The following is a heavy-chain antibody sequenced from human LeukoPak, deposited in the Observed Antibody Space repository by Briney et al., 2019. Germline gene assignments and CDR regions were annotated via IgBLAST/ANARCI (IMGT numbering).Heavy chain of an antibody. J-gene: IGHJ4*02. V-gene: IGHV1-69*13. Sequence: GASVKVSCKASGYTFTGYYMHWVRQAPGQGLEWMGGIIPIFGTANYAQKFQGRVTITADESTSTAYMELSSLRSEDTAVYYCARSRGVLSEHFDYWGQGTLVTVSS. CDR2: IIPIFGTA. CDR3: ARSRGVLSEHFDY. D-gene: IGHD3-10*01. CDR1: GYTFTGYY.